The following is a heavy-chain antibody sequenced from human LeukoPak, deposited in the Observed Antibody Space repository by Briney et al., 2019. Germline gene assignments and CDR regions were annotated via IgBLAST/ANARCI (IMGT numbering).Heavy chain of an antibody. CDR2: ISGSGSST. V-gene: IGHV3-23*01. J-gene: IGHJ5*02. CDR1: GFTFSSYG. D-gene: IGHD3-22*01. Sequence: PGGSLRLSCAASGFTFSSYGMSWVRQAPGKGLEWVSGISGSGSSTYYADSVKGRFTISRDNAKNTLNLQMNSLRAEDTAVYYCARDLGQYYDTSDNWFDPWGQGTLVTVSS. CDR3: ARDLGQYYDTSDNWFDP.